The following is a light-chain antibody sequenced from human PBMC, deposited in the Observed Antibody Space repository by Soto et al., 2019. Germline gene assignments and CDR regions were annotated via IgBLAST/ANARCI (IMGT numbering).Light chain of an antibody. Sequence: QSALTQPASVSGSPGQSITISCTGTSSDVGGYNYVSWYQQHPGRAPKLLIYDVSYRTSGVSNRFSGSKSGNTASLTISGLQAEDEAEYYCSSYTSSSTFGVFGTGTKLTVL. CDR2: DVS. CDR1: SSDVGGYNY. J-gene: IGLJ1*01. CDR3: SSYTSSSTFGV. V-gene: IGLV2-14*01.